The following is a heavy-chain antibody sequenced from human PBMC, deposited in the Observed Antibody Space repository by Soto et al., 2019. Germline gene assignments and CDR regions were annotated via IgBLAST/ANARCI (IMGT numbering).Heavy chain of an antibody. D-gene: IGHD2-21*02. J-gene: IGHJ6*02. CDR2: ISGSGSST. CDR1: GFSFSNYG. V-gene: IGHV3-23*01. Sequence: LRLSCAASGFSFSNYGMSWVRQAPGKGLEWVSAISGSGSSTYYADSVKGRFIISRDNAKNTLFLQMPSLRADDTAVYYCATDPYCGGDCYPYYYYGMDVWGQGTTVTVSS. CDR3: ATDPYCGGDCYPYYYYGMDV.